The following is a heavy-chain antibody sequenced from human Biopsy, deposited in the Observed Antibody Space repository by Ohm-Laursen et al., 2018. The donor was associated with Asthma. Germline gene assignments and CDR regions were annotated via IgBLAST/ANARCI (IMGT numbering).Heavy chain of an antibody. D-gene: IGHD3-22*01. V-gene: IGHV3-7*03. CDR1: GFTFGDYW. Sequence: SLRLSCAASGFTFGDYWMSWVRQAPGKGLEWVANIKHDGSEKNHVDSLKGRFTISRDNAKNSVFLHMDSLRPEDTAFYYCAKVRSDWVITESFDYWGQGVLVTVSS. J-gene: IGHJ4*02. CDR2: IKHDGSEK. CDR3: AKVRSDWVITESFDY.